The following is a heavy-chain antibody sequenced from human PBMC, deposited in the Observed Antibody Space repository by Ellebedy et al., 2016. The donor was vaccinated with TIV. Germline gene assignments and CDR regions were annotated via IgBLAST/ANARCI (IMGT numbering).Heavy chain of an antibody. CDR1: GFTFTSYA. J-gene: IGHJ3*02. V-gene: IGHV3-23*01. Sequence: GESLKISCAASGFTFTSYAMSWVRQSPGMGLEWVSLISSSGGSTKYADSVQGRFTISRDNSKNTLYLQRNSLRVEDTAVYFCAKDRVYSGNYHDAFDIWGQGTMVSVSS. D-gene: IGHD1-26*01. CDR2: ISSSGGST. CDR3: AKDRVYSGNYHDAFDI.